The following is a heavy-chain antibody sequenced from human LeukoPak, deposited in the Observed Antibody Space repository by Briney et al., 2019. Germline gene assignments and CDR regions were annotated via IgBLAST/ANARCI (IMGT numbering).Heavy chain of an antibody. CDR2: LYSDGNT. J-gene: IGHJ4*02. D-gene: IGHD1-14*01. Sequence: GGSLRLSCAASRYTVITNDMTWVRQAPGKGLEWVSVLYSDGNTKYADSVQGRFTISRDNSKNTLYLEMNSLSPDDTAVYYCARGVEPLAANTLAYWGQGTLVTVSS. CDR1: RYTVITND. V-gene: IGHV3-53*01. CDR3: ARGVEPLAANTLAY.